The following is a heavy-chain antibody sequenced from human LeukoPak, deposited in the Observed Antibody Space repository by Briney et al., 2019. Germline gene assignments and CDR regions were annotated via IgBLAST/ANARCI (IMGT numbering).Heavy chain of an antibody. D-gene: IGHD3-22*01. CDR3: ARHDSSGYLGY. CDR2: ISSNGGST. V-gene: IGHV3-64*01. J-gene: IGHJ4*02. CDR1: GFTFSSYA. Sequence: GGSLRLSCAASGFTFSSYAMHWVRQAPGKGLEYVSAISSNGGSTYYANSVKGRFTISRDNSKNTLYLQMGSLRAEDMAVYYCARHDSSGYLGYWGQGTLVTVSS.